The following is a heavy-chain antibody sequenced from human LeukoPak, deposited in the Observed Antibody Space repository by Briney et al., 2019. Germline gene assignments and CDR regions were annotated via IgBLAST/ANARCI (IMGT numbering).Heavy chain of an antibody. D-gene: IGHD4-17*01. CDR3: ARDNDYGDPNMDYYDYYYMDV. Sequence: GGSLRLSCAASGFTFSSYYMNWVRQAPGKGLEWVSSISSSSTNIDYGDSVKGRFTISRDNAKNSLYLQMNSLRAEDTAVYYCARDNDYGDPNMDYYDYYYMDVWGKGTTVTISS. CDR1: GFTFSSYY. J-gene: IGHJ6*03. CDR2: ISSSSTNI. V-gene: IGHV3-21*06.